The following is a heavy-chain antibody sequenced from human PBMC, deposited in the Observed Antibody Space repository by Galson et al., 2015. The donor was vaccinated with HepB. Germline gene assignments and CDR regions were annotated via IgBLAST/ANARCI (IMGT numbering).Heavy chain of an antibody. D-gene: IGHD3-10*01. CDR3: ARGIRSRGSLSYYTQFDY. J-gene: IGHJ4*02. CDR1: GYTFSKYY. Sequence: SVKVSCKASGYTFSKYYIHWVRQAPGQGLEWMGVMDPGGGVTTFTQSLQDRVTMTSDTSTSTVYMDLSSLRSEDTAVYYCARGIRSRGSLSYYTQFDYWGQGTLVTVSS. CDR2: MDPGGGVT. V-gene: IGHV1-46*01.